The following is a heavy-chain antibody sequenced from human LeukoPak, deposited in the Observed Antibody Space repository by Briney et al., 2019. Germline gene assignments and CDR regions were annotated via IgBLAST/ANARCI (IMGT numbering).Heavy chain of an antibody. J-gene: IGHJ3*02. CDR3: ATARGVFDI. D-gene: IGHD2-15*01. V-gene: IGHV3-66*01. CDR2: LYSGGST. Sequence: GGSLRLSCAASGFTVSSNYMTWVRHARGKGLGWVSVLYSGGSTYYTDSVRGRFNISRDNSKNTLYLEMNNLRAEDTAVYYCATARGVFDIWGQGTMVTVSS. CDR1: GFTVSSNY.